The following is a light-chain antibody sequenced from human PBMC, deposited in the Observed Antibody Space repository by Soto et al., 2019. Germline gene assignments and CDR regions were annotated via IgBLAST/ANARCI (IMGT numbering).Light chain of an antibody. J-gene: IGKJ1*01. V-gene: IGKV1-39*01. CDR1: QRIMTY. CDR3: QQSFSAPRT. CDR2: TAS. Sequence: DIQMTQSPSSLSASVGDRVTITCRASQRIMTYLNWYQQHPGEAPKLLIYTASTLHSGGPSRVSGSGSGTDFTLTINNLQHEDFATYYCQQSFSAPRTFGQGTRWIS.